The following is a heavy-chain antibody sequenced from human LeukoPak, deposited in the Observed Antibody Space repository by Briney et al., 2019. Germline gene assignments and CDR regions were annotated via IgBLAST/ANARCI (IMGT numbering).Heavy chain of an antibody. CDR3: ARDAGYCSGGSCYPGQFDY. Sequence: GGSLRLSCAASGFTFSSYGMHWVRQAPGKGLEWVAVISYDGSNKYYADSVKGRFTISRDNSKNTLYLQMNSLRAEDTAVYYCARDAGYCSGGSCYPGQFDYWGQGTLVTVSS. CDR1: GFTFSSYG. J-gene: IGHJ4*02. V-gene: IGHV3-30*03. D-gene: IGHD2-15*01. CDR2: ISYDGSNK.